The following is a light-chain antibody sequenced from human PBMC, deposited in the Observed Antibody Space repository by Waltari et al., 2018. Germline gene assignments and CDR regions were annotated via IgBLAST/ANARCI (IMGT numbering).Light chain of an antibody. V-gene: IGLV2-11*01. CDR2: DVT. J-gene: IGLJ3*02. CDR3: CSYVGSYTWV. Sequence: QSALTQPRPVSGSPGQSVTISCTGTSSDVSSSKYVSWNQQHPGKPPKLMIYDVTERPAGVPDRFSGSKSGNTASLTISGLQAEDEADYYCCSYVGSYTWVFGGGTKLTVL. CDR1: SSDVSSSKY.